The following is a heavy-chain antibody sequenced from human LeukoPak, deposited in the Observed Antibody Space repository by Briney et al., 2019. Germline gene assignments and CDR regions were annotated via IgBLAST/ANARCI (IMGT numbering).Heavy chain of an antibody. CDR1: GFTFSSYW. Sequence: PGGSLRLSCAASGFTFSSYWMHWVRQAPGKGLVWVSRINTDGSSTSYADSVKGRFTISRDNAKNTLYLQMNSLRAEDTAVYYCARVKWVRGARDAFDIWGQGTMVTVSS. D-gene: IGHD1-26*01. V-gene: IGHV3-74*01. CDR3: ARVKWVRGARDAFDI. CDR2: INTDGSST. J-gene: IGHJ3*02.